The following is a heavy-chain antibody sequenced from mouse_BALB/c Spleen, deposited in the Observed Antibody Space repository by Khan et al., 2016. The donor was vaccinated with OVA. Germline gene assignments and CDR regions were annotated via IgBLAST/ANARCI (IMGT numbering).Heavy chain of an antibody. CDR2: INPHIGET. J-gene: IGHJ2*01. V-gene: IGHV1-20*02. CDR3: ARIYGSDFDY. D-gene: IGHD1-1*01. CDR1: GYSFTGYF. Sequence: IQLVQSGPELVKPGASVKISCKASGYSFTGYFMHWVMQSPGKSLEWIGRINPHIGETFYNQKFKGKATLTVDESSSTAHMELRSLASEDSAAYFCARIYGSDFDYWGQGTTLTVSS.